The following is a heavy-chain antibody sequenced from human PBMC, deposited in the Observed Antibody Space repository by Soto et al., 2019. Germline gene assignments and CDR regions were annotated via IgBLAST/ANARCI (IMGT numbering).Heavy chain of an antibody. D-gene: IGHD6-13*01. Sequence: PXESPRNSRKGSGYSFTSYWISWVRQMPGKGLEWMGRIDPSDSYTNYSPSFQGHVTISADKSISTAYLQWSSLKASDTAMYYCARESFFGSSSWDFDYWGQGTLVTVSS. CDR3: ARESFFGSSSWDFDY. V-gene: IGHV5-10-1*01. J-gene: IGHJ4*02. CDR1: GYSFTSYW. CDR2: IDPSDSYT.